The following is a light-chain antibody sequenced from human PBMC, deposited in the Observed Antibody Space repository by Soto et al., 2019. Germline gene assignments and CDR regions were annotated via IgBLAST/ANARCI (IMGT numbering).Light chain of an antibody. Sequence: DIQMTQSPSTLSASVGDRVTITCRASQSISSWLAWFRQKPGKAPKLLIYKASSLQSGVPSRFSGSESGTEFNLTIGSLQPDDFATYYCQQYNPYSSTFGQGTKLEIK. V-gene: IGKV1-5*03. CDR1: QSISSW. CDR3: QQYNPYSST. CDR2: KAS. J-gene: IGKJ2*01.